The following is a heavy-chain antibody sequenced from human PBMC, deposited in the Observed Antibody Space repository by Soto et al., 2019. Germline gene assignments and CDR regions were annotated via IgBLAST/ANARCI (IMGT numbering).Heavy chain of an antibody. CDR1: GFPFNTYA. D-gene: IGHD2-2*01. V-gene: IGHV3-23*01. CDR2: ISVSGDKT. J-gene: IGHJ5*02. Sequence: EVQLSESGGGLVQPGGSQRLSCAASGFPFNTYAMTWVRQAPGKDLEWVSAISVSGDKTYYAESVRGRFAISRDNSQNILFLQMNGLRDEDTALYYCARKIYHRFHPWGQGTLVIVSS. CDR3: ARKIYHRFHP.